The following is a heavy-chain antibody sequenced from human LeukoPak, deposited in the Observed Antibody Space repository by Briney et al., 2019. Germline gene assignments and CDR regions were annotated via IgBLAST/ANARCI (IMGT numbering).Heavy chain of an antibody. D-gene: IGHD1-14*01. CDR3: VRVPPGTTIYAY. J-gene: IGHJ4*02. CDR2: MNPNNSDI. Sequence: ASVQVSCKASGYTFTSYDINWVRQATGQGLEWVGWMNPNNSDIGYAQKFQGRVTMTRNTSIGTAYMELSSLRSEDTAIYYCVRVPPGTTIYAYWGQGTLVTVSS. V-gene: IGHV1-8*01. CDR1: GYTFTSYD.